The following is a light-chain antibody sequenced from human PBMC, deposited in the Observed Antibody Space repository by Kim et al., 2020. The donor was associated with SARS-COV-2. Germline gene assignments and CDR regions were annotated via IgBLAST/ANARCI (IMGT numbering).Light chain of an antibody. V-gene: IGKV3-20*01. J-gene: IGKJ5*01. Sequence: LAPGERATLSCRASQSVSSSYLAWYQQKPGQAPRLLIYGASSRATGIPDRFSGSGSGTDFTLTISRLEPEDFAVYYCQQYGSPITFGQGTRLEIK. CDR2: GAS. CDR3: QQYGSPIT. CDR1: QSVSSSY.